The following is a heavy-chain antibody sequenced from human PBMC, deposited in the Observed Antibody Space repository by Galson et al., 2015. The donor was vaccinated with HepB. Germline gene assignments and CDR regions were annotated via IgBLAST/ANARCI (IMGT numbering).Heavy chain of an antibody. CDR3: AGSGSYYNPFDY. D-gene: IGHD3-10*01. J-gene: IGHJ4*02. V-gene: IGHV1-3*01. Sequence: SVKVSCKASGYTFTSYAMHWVRQAPGQRLEWMEWINAGNGNTKYSQKFQGRVTITRDTSASTAYMELSSLRSEDTAVYYCAGSGSYYNPFDYWGQGTLVTVSS. CDR2: INAGNGNT. CDR1: GYTFTSYA.